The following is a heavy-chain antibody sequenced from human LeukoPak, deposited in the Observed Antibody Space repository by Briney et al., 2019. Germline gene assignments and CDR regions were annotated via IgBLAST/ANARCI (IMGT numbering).Heavy chain of an antibody. V-gene: IGHV3-23*01. CDR1: GFTFSDYY. D-gene: IGHD3-22*01. Sequence: GGSLRLSCAASGFTFSDYYMSWVRQAPGKGLEWVSAISGSGGSTYYADPVKGRFTISRDNSKNTLYLQMNSLRAEDTAVYYCAKEGSSGYYYFFGYWGQGTLVTVSS. CDR2: ISGSGGST. CDR3: AKEGSSGYYYFFGY. J-gene: IGHJ4*02.